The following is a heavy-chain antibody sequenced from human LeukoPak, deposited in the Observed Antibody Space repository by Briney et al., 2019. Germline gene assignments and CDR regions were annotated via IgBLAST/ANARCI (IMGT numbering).Heavy chain of an antibody. CDR3: ARVYYSSSYDYWYFDL. CDR2: IYYSGST. V-gene: IGHV4-59*01. CDR1: GGSISSYY. D-gene: IGHD6-13*01. Sequence: PSETLSLTCTVSGGSISSYYWNWIRQTPGKGLEWIGYIYYSGSTNYNPSLKSRVTIPVDTSKNQFSLNLTSVTAADTAVYYCARVYYSSSYDYWYFDLWGHGTLVTVSS. J-gene: IGHJ2*01.